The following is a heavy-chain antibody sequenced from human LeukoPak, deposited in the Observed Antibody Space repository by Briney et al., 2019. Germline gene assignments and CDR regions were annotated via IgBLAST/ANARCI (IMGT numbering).Heavy chain of an antibody. CDR3: AKDRDYYDSSGSIDY. Sequence: LSLTCTVSGGSISSGGYYWSWIRQAPGKGLEWVAVISYDGSNKYYADSVKGQFTISRDNSKNTLYLQMNSLRAEDTAVYYCAKDRDYYDSSGSIDYWGQGTLVTVSS. CDR2: ISYDGSNK. CDR1: GGSISSGG. J-gene: IGHJ4*02. V-gene: IGHV3-30*18. D-gene: IGHD3-22*01.